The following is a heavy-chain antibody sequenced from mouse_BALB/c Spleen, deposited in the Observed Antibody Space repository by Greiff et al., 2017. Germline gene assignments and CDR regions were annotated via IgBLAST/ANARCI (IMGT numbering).Heavy chain of an antibody. J-gene: IGHJ4*01. D-gene: IGHD2-2*01. CDR3: ARSGYDYAMDY. Sequence: QQSCKASGYTFTSYWMNWVKQRPEQGLEWIGRIDPYDSETHYNQKFKDKAILTVDKSSSTAYMQLSSLTSEDSAVYYCARSGYDYAMDYWGQGTSVTVSS. CDR1: GYTFTSYW. V-gene: IGHV1-74*01. CDR2: IDPYDSET.